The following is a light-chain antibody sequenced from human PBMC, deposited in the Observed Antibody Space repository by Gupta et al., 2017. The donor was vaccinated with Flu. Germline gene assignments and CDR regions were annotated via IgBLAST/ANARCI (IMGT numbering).Light chain of an antibody. V-gene: IGLV1-44*01. J-gene: IGLJ3*02. CDR2: GAN. CDR1: YSKIGTNT. Sequence: QSVLTQPPSPSGTPGQRVTISCSGGYSKIGTNTVAWYQQLPGTAPRLLMYGANKRPSGVPDRFSGSKTGTSASLAISGLQSEEEADYYCASSDDSRNGWVFGGGTKLTVL. CDR3: ASSDDSRNGWV.